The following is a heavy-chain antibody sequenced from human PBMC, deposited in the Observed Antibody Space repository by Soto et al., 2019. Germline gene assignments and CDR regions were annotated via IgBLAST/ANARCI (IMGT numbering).Heavy chain of an antibody. CDR1: GFTFSSYA. Sequence: QVQLVESGGGVAQPGRSLSLSCSASGFTFSSYAMHWVRQAPGKGLEGVAAIPDDGANKHYADSVKCRFTISRDNSRNTLSLQMNIMRPEDSAVYYCAKVKERWDLTLQYDHWGQGTLVTVSS. CDR2: IPDDGANK. CDR3: AKVKERWDLTLQYDH. V-gene: IGHV3-30*18. J-gene: IGHJ4*02. D-gene: IGHD1-26*01.